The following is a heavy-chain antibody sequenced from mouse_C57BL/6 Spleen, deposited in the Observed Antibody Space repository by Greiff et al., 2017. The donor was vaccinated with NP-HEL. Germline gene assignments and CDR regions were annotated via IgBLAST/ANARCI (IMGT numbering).Heavy chain of an antibody. CDR2: IYPSDSET. Sequence: QVQLQQPGAELVRPGSSVKLSCKASGYTFTSYWMDWVKQRPGQGLEWIGNIYPSDSETHYNQKFKDKATLTVDKSSSTAYMQLSSLTSEDSAVYYCARSVSSYYAMDYWGQGTSVTVSS. CDR1: GYTFTSYW. J-gene: IGHJ4*01. V-gene: IGHV1-61*01. CDR3: ARSVSSYYAMDY. D-gene: IGHD1-1*01.